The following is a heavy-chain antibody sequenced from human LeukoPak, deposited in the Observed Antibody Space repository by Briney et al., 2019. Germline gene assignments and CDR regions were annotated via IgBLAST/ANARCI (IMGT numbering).Heavy chain of an antibody. CDR2: IIGGGGST. J-gene: IGHJ4*02. CDR1: GSTFSSYA. V-gene: IGHV3-23*01. Sequence: GGSLRLSCAASGSTFSSYAMSWVGQAPGKGLEWVSAIIGGGGSTYYADSVKGRFTISRDNSKNTLYLQMNSLRAEDTAVYYCAPTTADDDGDYEAYWGQGTLVTVSS. D-gene: IGHD4-17*01. CDR3: APTTADDDGDYEAY.